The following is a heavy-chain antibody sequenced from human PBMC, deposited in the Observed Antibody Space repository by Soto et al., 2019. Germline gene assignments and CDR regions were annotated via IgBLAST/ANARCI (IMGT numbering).Heavy chain of an antibody. CDR3: ARHIAVAGTRGFDY. V-gene: IGHV4-4*02. J-gene: IGHJ4*02. CDR1: GGSISSGHW. D-gene: IGHD6-19*01. Sequence: QVELQESGPGLVKTSGALSLTCAVSGGSISSGHWWGWVRQPPGEGLEWIGEIFQSGTTNYNPSVESRVIISMDKSKNQFSLEVISVTAADTAVYFCARHIAVAGTRGFDYWGQGTLVTVSS. CDR2: IFQSGTT.